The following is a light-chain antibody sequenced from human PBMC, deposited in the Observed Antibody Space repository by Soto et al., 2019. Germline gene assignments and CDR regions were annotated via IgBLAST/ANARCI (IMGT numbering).Light chain of an antibody. J-gene: IGKJ2*03. V-gene: IGKV1-5*03. CDR2: KAS. CDR1: QSIDRW. Sequence: DIQMTQSPSTLSASVGGRVTITCRASQSIDRWLAWYQQKPGKAPNLLVYKASSLESGVPSRFSGSGFVTEFTLTITSLQPDDFATYYCQQYNSFPYSFGQGTRLEIK. CDR3: QQYNSFPYS.